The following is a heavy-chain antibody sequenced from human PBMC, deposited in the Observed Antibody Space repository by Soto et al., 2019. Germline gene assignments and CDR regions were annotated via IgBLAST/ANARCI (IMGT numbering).Heavy chain of an antibody. CDR3: AHKGRPQGNWNGGYFDF. D-gene: IGHD1-1*01. Sequence: QITLKESGPTRVKPTQTLTLTCTFSGFSLSTSGVGVGWIRQPPGKALERLALIYWDDDKRYSPSLKTRLTNHKETPKNQGVLTMNQQGPVETANYYWAHKGRPQGNWNGGYFDFWGQGALVTVSS. V-gene: IGHV2-5*02. J-gene: IGHJ4*02. CDR2: IYWDDDK. CDR1: GFSLSTSGVG.